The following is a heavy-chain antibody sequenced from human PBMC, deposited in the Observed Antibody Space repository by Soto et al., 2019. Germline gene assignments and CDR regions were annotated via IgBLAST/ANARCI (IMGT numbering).Heavy chain of an antibody. CDR3: ERVDFMTITRYYFDY. CDR1: GGSISSYY. V-gene: IGHV4-59*01. Sequence: PSEPLSLTCTVSGGSISSYYWSWIRQPPGKGLEWIGYIYYSGSTNYNPSLKSRVTISVDTSKNQFSLKLSSVTAADTAVYYCERVDFMTITRYYFDYWGQGTLVTVYS. D-gene: IGHD3-16*01. CDR2: IYYSGST. J-gene: IGHJ4*02.